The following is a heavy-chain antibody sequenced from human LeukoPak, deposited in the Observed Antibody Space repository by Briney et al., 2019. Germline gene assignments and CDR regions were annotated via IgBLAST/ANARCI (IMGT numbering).Heavy chain of an antibody. CDR3: AKDPTDFDSSGQTYFDY. CDR2: ISASGGTT. J-gene: IGHJ4*02. Sequence: GGSLRLSCAASGFTLSSCAMSWVRQAPGKGLEWVSGISASGGTTYYADSVKGRFTISRDNSKNTLVLQLNSLRAEDTAVYYCAKDPTDFDSSGQTYFDYWGQGTLVTVSS. D-gene: IGHD3-22*01. CDR1: GFTLSSCA. V-gene: IGHV3-23*01.